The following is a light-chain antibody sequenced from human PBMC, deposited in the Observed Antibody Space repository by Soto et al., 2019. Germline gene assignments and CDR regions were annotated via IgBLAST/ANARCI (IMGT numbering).Light chain of an antibody. CDR1: QSILSSSNNKNY. Sequence: TVMTQSPESLAVSLGERATMSCKSSQSILSSSNNKNYLSWYQLRPGQPPRLLIYLASTRESGVPDRFSGSGSGTHFTLTSSSLQAGDVGLYYCQQYYSSPWTFGQGTQVEVK. CDR3: QQYYSSPWT. J-gene: IGKJ1*01. V-gene: IGKV4-1*01. CDR2: LAS.